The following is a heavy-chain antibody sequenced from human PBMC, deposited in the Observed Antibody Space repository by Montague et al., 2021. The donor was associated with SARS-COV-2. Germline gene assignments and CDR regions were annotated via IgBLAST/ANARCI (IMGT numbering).Heavy chain of an antibody. CDR1: GGSISSHGYY. Sequence: SETLSLTCTVSGGSISSHGYYWGWIRQSPGQGLEWVGSISDTGRTYYNPSLRSRVSFSMDTSKNHFSLSLSSVTAADTADYFCARQLPSYCATNKCEPYSSDGWGQGALVTVSS. D-gene: IGHD2-8*01. CDR2: ISDTGRT. CDR3: ARQLPSYCATNKCEPYSSDG. J-gene: IGHJ4*02. V-gene: IGHV4-39*01.